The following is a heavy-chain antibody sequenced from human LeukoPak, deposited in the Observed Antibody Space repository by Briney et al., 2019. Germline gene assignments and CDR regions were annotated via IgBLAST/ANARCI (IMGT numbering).Heavy chain of an antibody. D-gene: IGHD3-10*01. Sequence: SETLSLTCTVSGGSISSRSYYWGWIRQPPGKGLEWIGSIYYSGSTYYNPSLQSRVTISVDTSKNQFSLKLNSVTAADTAVYYCARARRTMVRGIITNDYYYYYMDVWGKGTTVTVSS. CDR2: IYYSGST. CDR3: ARARRTMVRGIITNDYYYYYMDV. V-gene: IGHV4-39*07. CDR1: GGSISSRSYY. J-gene: IGHJ6*03.